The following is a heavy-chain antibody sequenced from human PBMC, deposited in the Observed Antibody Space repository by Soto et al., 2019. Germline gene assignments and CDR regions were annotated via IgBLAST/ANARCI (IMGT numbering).Heavy chain of an antibody. J-gene: IGHJ5*02. CDR1: GFTFSIYW. CDR3: VVLQTVNDNWIDP. Sequence: EVQLVESGGGLVQPGGSLRLSCAASGFTFSIYWMHWVRQAPGKGLVWVSRINSDGSNTGYADTVKGRFTISRDNAKNKMYLQMNSLRAEDTAVYYFVVLQTVNDNWIDPWGQGTLVTVSS. CDR2: INSDGSNT. V-gene: IGHV3-74*01. D-gene: IGHD4-4*01.